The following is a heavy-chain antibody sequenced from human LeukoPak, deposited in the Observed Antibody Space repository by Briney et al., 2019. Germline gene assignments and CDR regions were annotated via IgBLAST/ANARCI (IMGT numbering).Heavy chain of an antibody. J-gene: IGHJ3*02. Sequence: PGGSLRLSCAASGFTFSSYAMSWVRQAPGKGLEWVSDISGTGGSIDYADSVKGRFTSSRDNAKGSLYLQMNNVRPEDTALYYCAKSRASTADPDAFDIWGQGTLVTVSS. CDR2: ISGTGGSI. CDR3: AKSRASTADPDAFDI. D-gene: IGHD1-14*01. V-gene: IGHV3-23*01. CDR1: GFTFSSYA.